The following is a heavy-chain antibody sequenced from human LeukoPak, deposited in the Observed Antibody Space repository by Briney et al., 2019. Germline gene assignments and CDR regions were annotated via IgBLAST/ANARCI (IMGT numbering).Heavy chain of an antibody. D-gene: IGHD2-2*01. Sequence: PGGSLRLSCAASGFTFSSYWMSWVRQAPGKGLEWVSAISGSGGSTYYADSVKGRFTISRDNSKNTLYLQMNSLRAEDTAVYYCAKGQYCSSASCYWGRDYYYGMDVWGQGTTVTVSS. CDR1: GFTFSSYW. CDR2: ISGSGGST. V-gene: IGHV3-23*01. J-gene: IGHJ6*02. CDR3: AKGQYCSSASCYWGRDYYYGMDV.